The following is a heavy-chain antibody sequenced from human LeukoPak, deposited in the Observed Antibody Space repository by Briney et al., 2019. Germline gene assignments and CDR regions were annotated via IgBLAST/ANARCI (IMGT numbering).Heavy chain of an antibody. D-gene: IGHD2-21*02. CDR3: ARLHIVVVTALIYFNY. CDR2: IYYSGST. CDR1: GGXISSSSYY. J-gene: IGHJ4*02. V-gene: IGHV4-39*01. Sequence: SETLSLTCTVSGGXISSSSYYWGWIRQPPGKGLEWIGSIYYSGSTYYNPSLKSRVTISVDTSKNQFSLKLSSVTAADTAVYYCARLHIVVVTALIYFNYWGQGTLVTVSS.